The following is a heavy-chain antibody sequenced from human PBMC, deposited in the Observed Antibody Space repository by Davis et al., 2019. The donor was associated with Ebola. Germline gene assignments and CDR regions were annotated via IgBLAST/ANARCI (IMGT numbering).Heavy chain of an antibody. CDR1: GFTVSSNY. CDR3: AKAVRSTSDQY. J-gene: IGHJ4*02. CDR2: IKQDGSVK. Sequence: GESLKISCAASGFTVSSNYMSWVRQAPGKGLEWLANIKQDGSVKQYVDSVNGRFTISRDNAKNSLYLQMNSLRAEDTAVYYCAKAVRSTSDQYWGQGTLVTVSS. V-gene: IGHV3-7*03. D-gene: IGHD6-6*01.